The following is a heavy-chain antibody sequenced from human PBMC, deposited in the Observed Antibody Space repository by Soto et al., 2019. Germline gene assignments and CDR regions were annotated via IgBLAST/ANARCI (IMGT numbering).Heavy chain of an antibody. J-gene: IGHJ6*02. CDR1: GYTFASYA. V-gene: IGHV1-3*01. D-gene: IGHD2-2*01. CDR3: ARAGYCSSTSCREPYYYYGMDV. CDR2: INAGNGNT. Sequence: ASVKVSCKASGYTFASYAMHWGRQAPGQRLEWMGWINAGNGNTKYSQKFQGRVTITRDTSASTAYMELSSLRSEDTAVYYCARAGYCSSTSCREPYYYYGMDVWG.